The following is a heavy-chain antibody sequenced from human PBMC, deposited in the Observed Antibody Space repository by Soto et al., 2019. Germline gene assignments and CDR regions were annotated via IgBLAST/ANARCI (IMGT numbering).Heavy chain of an antibody. D-gene: IGHD6-13*01. J-gene: IGHJ4*02. CDR2: IYYSGCT. V-gene: IGHV4-39*01. Sequence: PSETLSLTCTVAGGSISSSSYYWGWIRQPPGKGLEWIGSIYYSGCTYYNPSLKSRVTISVDTSKNQFSLKLSSVTAADTAVYYCARHGGYMAAAFDYWGQGTLVTVSS. CDR3: ARHGGYMAAAFDY. CDR1: GGSISSSSYY.